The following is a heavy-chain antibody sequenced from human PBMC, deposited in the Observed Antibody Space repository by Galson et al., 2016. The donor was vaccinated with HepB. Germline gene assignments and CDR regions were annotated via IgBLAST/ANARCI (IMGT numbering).Heavy chain of an antibody. D-gene: IGHD3-22*01. CDR3: ARGADSSSYSYYYGMDV. CDR1: GYTFTSHY. J-gene: IGHJ6*02. CDR2: INPSGGST. Sequence: SVKVSCKASGYTFTSHYIHWVRQAPGQGLEWVGIINPSGGSTSYAPKFQGGLTLTRDTSTSTAYMELSSLTSEDTAVYYCARGADSSSYSYYYGMDVWGQVTTVTVSS. V-gene: IGHV1-46*01.